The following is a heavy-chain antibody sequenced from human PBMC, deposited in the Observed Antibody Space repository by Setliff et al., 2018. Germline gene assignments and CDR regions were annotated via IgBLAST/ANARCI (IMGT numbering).Heavy chain of an antibody. Sequence: LKISCAASGFTFSTYRMHWVRQAPGKGLEWVAVIWDDGGNKYHADSVKGRFTISRDNSNNTLYLQMNSLRPEDTAVYYCARTCSGSGCYAGLESWGQGTPVTVSS. CDR1: GFTFSTYR. CDR2: IWDDGGNK. CDR3: ARTCSGSGCYAGLES. J-gene: IGHJ4*02. D-gene: IGHD2-15*01. V-gene: IGHV3-33*08.